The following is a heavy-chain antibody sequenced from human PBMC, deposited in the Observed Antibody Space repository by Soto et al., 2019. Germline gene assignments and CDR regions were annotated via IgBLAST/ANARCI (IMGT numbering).Heavy chain of an antibody. J-gene: IGHJ4*02. CDR1: GFTFSSYA. CDR3: ARDPRYYFDY. CDR2: ISYDGSNK. Sequence: QVQLVESGGGVVQPGRSLRLSCAASGFTFSSYAMHWVRQAPGKGLEWAAVISYDGSNKYYADSVKGRFTISRDNSKNTLYLQMNSLRAEDTAVYYCARDPRYYFDYWGQGTLVTVSS. V-gene: IGHV3-30-3*01.